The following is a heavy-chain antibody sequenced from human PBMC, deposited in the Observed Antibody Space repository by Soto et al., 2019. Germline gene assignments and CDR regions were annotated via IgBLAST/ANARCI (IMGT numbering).Heavy chain of an antibody. J-gene: IGHJ6*02. D-gene: IGHD1-26*01. V-gene: IGHV1-2*02. Sequence: ASVKVSCKASGYTFTGYYVHWVRQAPGQGLEWMGWINPNSGDTYLAQRFQGRVTMNRDTSIGTAYMELGGLTSDDTAEYYCAKGGAIVAAGTRVYLYNAMDVWGQGTTVTVSS. CDR2: INPNSGDT. CDR1: GYTFTGYY. CDR3: AKGGAIVAAGTRVYLYNAMDV.